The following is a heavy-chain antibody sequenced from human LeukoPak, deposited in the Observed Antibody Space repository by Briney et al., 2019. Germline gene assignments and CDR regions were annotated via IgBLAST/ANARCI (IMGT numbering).Heavy chain of an antibody. Sequence: ASVKVSCKASGGTFSSYAISWVRQAPGQGLEWMGRINPNSGGTNYAQKFQGRVTMTRDTSISTAYMELSRLRSDDTAVYYCARGYGVFYYYYYYMDVWGKGTTVTVSS. CDR1: GGTFSSYA. D-gene: IGHD3-10*01. CDR2: INPNSGGT. J-gene: IGHJ6*03. V-gene: IGHV1-2*06. CDR3: ARGYGVFYYYYYYMDV.